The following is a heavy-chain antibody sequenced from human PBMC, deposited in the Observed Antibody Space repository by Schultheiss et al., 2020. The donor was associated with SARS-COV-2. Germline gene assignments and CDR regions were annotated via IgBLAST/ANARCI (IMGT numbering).Heavy chain of an antibody. J-gene: IGHJ5*02. CDR1: GYIFASYG. Sequence: ASVKVSCKASGYIFASYGISWVRQAPGQGLEWMGWISTHNENTNYAQRLQGRVTMTTDTSTSTAYMELSSLRSEDTAVYYCARSAGWFDPWGQGTLVTVSS. V-gene: IGHV1-18*01. CDR2: ISTHNENT. CDR3: ARSAGWFDP.